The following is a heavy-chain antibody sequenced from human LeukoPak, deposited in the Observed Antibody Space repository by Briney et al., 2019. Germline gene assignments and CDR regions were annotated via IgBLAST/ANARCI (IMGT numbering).Heavy chain of an antibody. CDR1: GYTFTGYY. CDR3: ARDLPHDYSNCAFDI. CDR2: IIPIFGTA. V-gene: IGHV1-69*13. D-gene: IGHD4-11*01. Sequence: SVKVSCKASGYTFTGYYMHWVRRAPGQGLEWMGGIIPIFGTANYAQKFQGRVTITADESTSTAYMELSSLRSEDTAVYYCARDLPHDYSNCAFDIWGQGTMVTVSS. J-gene: IGHJ3*02.